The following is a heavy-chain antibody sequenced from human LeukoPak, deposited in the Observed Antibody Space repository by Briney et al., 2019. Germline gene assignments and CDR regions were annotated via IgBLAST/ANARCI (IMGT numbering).Heavy chain of an antibody. Sequence: GGSLRLSCAASGFTFSSYSMNWVRQAPGKGLEWVSSISSSSSYIYYADSVKGQFTISRDNAKNSLYLQMNSLRAEDTAVYYCARSPEYYDSSGYYPNDAFDIWGQGTMVTVSS. V-gene: IGHV3-21*01. CDR3: ARSPEYYDSSGYYPNDAFDI. D-gene: IGHD3-22*01. J-gene: IGHJ3*02. CDR1: GFTFSSYS. CDR2: ISSSSSYI.